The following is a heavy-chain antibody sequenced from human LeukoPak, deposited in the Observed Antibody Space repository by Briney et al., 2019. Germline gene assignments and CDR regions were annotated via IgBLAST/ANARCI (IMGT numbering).Heavy chain of an antibody. CDR2: ISSSSSYI. J-gene: IGHJ4*02. CDR1: GFTFSSYS. Sequence: GGSLRLSCAASGFTFSSYSMNWVRQAPGKGLEWVSSISSSSSYIYYADSVKGRFTISRDNAKNSLYLQMNSLRAEDTAVYYCARDLGDFWSAVWGVDYWGQGTLVTVSS. CDR3: ARDLGDFWSAVWGVDY. V-gene: IGHV3-21*01. D-gene: IGHD3-3*01.